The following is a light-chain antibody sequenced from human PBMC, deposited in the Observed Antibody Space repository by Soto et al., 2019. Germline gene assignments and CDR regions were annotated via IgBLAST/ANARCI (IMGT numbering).Light chain of an antibody. J-gene: IGKJ2*01. CDR3: QQFTGSPHT. CDR2: GAS. Sequence: EIVLTQSPGTRSLSPGERATLSCRASESISISYLAWYQQQTGQAPRLRISGASSRATGIPDRFSVSGSGTDFTLTITRLEPEDFAVYYCQQFTGSPHTFGQGPKLEIK. V-gene: IGKV3-20*01. CDR1: ESISISY.